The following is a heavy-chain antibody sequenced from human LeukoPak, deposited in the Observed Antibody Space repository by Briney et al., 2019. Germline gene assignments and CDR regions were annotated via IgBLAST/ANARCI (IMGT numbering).Heavy chain of an antibody. CDR2: INHSGST. J-gene: IGHJ6*02. CDR1: GGSFRSYY. V-gene: IGHV4-34*01. CDR3: ARGTGFIDV. Sequence: PSETLSLTCAVYGGSFRSYYWSWIRQPPGKGLEWIGEINHSGSTNYNPSLKSRVTISVDTSKNQFSLKLSSVTAADTAVYYCARGTGFIDVWGQGTTVTVSS.